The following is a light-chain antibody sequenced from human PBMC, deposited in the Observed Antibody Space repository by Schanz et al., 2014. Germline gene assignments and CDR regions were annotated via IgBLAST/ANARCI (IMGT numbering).Light chain of an antibody. J-gene: IGLJ3*02. Sequence: QSVLTQPPSVSGSPGQSVTISCTGTSSDIGSYNRVSWYQQPPGAAPKVTIYGVSKRPSGVPDRFSGSKSGNTASLTISGLQAEDEGDYYCNSFTSSHTHVFGGGTKLTVL. CDR1: SSDIGSYNR. CDR3: NSFTSSHTHV. CDR2: GVS. V-gene: IGLV2-18*02.